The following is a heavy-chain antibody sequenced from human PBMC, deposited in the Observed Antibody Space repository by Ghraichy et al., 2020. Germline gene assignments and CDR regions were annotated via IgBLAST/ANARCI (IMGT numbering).Heavy chain of an antibody. J-gene: IGHJ4*02. V-gene: IGHV3-72*01. D-gene: IGHD2-2*01. Sequence: GSLRLSCAASGFTFSDHYMDWVRQAPGKGLEWVGRTRNKANSYTTQYAAFVEGRFTISRDDSKNSLYLQMNSLKTEDTAVYYCARVIVGPAAFDSWGQGTLVTVSS. CDR2: TRNKANSYTT. CDR3: ARVIVGPAAFDS. CDR1: GFTFSDHY.